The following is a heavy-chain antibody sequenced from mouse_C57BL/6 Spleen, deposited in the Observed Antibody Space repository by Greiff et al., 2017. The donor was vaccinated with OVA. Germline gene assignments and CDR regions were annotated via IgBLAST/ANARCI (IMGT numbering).Heavy chain of an antibody. CDR1: GYTFTSYW. Sequence: VQLQQPGAELVMPGASVKLSCKASGYTFTSYWMHWVKQRPGQGLEWIGEIDPSDSYTKYNQKFKGKSTLTVDKSSSPAYMQLSSLTSDDSAVFYSGRGEEKREMDDWGTGTTVTVSS. V-gene: IGHV1-69*01. J-gene: IGHJ1*03. CDR2: IDPSDSYT. CDR3: GRGEEKREMDD.